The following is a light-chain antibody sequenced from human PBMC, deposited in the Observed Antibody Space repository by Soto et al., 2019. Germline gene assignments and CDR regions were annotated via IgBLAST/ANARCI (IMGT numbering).Light chain of an antibody. CDR1: QSISSY. CDR2: AAS. Sequence: DIPMTQSPSSLSASVGDRVTITCRASQSISSYLNWYQQKPGKAPKLLIYAASSLQSGVPSRFSGSGSGTDFTLTISSLQPVDFATYYCQQSYCTPYTFGQGTKLEIK. J-gene: IGKJ2*01. CDR3: QQSYCTPYT. V-gene: IGKV1-39*01.